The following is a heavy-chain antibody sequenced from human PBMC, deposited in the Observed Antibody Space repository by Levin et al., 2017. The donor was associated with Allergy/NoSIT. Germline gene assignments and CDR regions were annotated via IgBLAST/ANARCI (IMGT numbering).Heavy chain of an antibody. CDR1: GFTFSSYA. V-gene: IGHV3-23*01. CDR3: AKGEAGYYDGSGQGYFDY. J-gene: IGHJ4*02. CDR2: ISGSGGST. Sequence: GESLKISCAASGFTFSSYAMYWVRQAPGKGLEWVSSISGSGGSTYYADSVQGRFTISRDNSKNTLFLQMNSLRAEDTAVYYCAKGEAGYYDGSGQGYFDYWGQGTLVTVSS. D-gene: IGHD3-22*01.